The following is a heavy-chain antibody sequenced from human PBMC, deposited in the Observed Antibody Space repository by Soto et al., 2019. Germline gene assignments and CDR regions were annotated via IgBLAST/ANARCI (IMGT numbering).Heavy chain of an antibody. J-gene: IGHJ4*02. CDR1: GYTFTGYY. V-gene: IGHV1-2*02. CDR2: INPNTGCT. D-gene: IGHD3-22*01. CDR3: ARVHYDSVPADH. Sequence: QVQLVQSGAEVKKPGASVKVSCKASGYTFTGYYIHWVRQAPGQGLEWMGWINPNTGCTHYGQKFQGRVTMTRDTSISTAYKELSSLTSDDTAVYYCARVHYDSVPADHWGQGTLVTVSS.